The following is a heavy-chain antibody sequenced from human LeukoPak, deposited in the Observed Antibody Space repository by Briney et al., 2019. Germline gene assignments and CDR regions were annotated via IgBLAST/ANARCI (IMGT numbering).Heavy chain of an antibody. CDR1: GGSISSSY. J-gene: IGHJ4*02. V-gene: IGHV4-59*01. D-gene: IGHD3-22*01. Sequence: SETLSLTCTVSGGSISSSYWSWIRQPPGKGLEWNGYIYYSGSTNYNPSLKSRVTISVDTSKNQFSLKLSSVTAADAAVYYCARSKYYYDSNFDYWGQGTLVTVSS. CDR3: ARSKYYYDSNFDY. CDR2: IYYSGST.